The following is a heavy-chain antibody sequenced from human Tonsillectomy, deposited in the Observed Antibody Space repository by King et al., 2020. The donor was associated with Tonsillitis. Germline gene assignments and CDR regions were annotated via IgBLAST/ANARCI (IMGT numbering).Heavy chain of an antibody. CDR3: ARDGRLLFY. Sequence: VQLVESGGGLVQPGGSLRLSCTASGFTFGSYWMSWVRQAPGKGLDWVANINPDGGEENYVDSVRGRFTISRDNAKNSLYLQMQGLRVEDTAVYYCARDGRLLFYWGQGTLVTVSS. J-gene: IGHJ4*02. V-gene: IGHV3-7*01. D-gene: IGHD1-26*01. CDR1: GFTFGSYW. CDR2: INPDGGEE.